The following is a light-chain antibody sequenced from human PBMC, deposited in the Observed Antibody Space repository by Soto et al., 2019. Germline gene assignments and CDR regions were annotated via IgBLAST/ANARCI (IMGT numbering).Light chain of an antibody. J-gene: IGLJ2*01. CDR1: SSNIGAGYD. CDR2: DNN. V-gene: IGLV1-40*01. Sequence: QSVLTQPPSMSGAPGQRVTISCTGSSSNIGAGYDVHWYQQHPGTAPKLLIFDNNNRPSGVPDRFSGSKSDTSASLAITGLRAEDEADYDCQSFDTSLSGFVVFGGGTKLTVL. CDR3: QSFDTSLSGFVV.